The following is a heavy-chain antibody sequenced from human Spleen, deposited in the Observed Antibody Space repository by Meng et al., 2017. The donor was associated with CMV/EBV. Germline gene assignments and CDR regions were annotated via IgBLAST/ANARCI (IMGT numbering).Heavy chain of an antibody. J-gene: IGHJ4*02. CDR1: GYTFTSYG. V-gene: IGHV1-2*02. Sequence: ASGYTFTSYGISWVRQAPGQGLEWMGCINPSSGDTKYAQKFQGRVTMTRDTSINTVYMELSRLTSDDTAVYFCSSRYYDGTANDFDYWGRGTLVTSPQ. D-gene: IGHD3-16*01. CDR2: INPSSGDT. CDR3: SSRYYDGTANDFDY.